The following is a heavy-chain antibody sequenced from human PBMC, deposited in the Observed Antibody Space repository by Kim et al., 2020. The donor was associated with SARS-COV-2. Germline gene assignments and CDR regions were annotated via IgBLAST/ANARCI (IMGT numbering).Heavy chain of an antibody. D-gene: IGHD2-21*02. J-gene: IGHJ4*02. V-gene: IGHV4-59*13. CDR2: IYYSGST. Sequence: SETLSLTCTASGGSISSYYWSRIRQPPGKGLEWIGYIYYSGSTNYNPSLKSRVTISVDTSKNQFSLKLSSVTAADTAVYYCARLGGYCGGDCYSDYWGQGTLVTVSS. CDR1: GGSISSYY. CDR3: ARLGGYCGGDCYSDY.